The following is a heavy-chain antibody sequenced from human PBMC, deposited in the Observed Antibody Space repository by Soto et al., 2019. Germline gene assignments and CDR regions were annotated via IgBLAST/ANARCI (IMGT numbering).Heavy chain of an antibody. D-gene: IGHD2-15*01. CDR1: GFTFSSYG. CDR2: ISYDGSNK. J-gene: IGHJ6*02. Sequence: GGSLRLSCAASGFTFSSYGMHWVRQAPGKGLEWVAVISYDGSNKYYADSVKGRFAISGDNSKNTLYLQMNSLRAEDTAVYYCAKDRSFCMDVWGQGTTVTVAS. V-gene: IGHV3-30*18. CDR3: AKDRSFCMDV.